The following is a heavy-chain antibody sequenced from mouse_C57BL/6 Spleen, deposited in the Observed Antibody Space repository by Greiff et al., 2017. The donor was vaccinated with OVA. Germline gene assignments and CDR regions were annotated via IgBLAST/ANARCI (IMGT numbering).Heavy chain of an antibody. CDR3: ARSGYYYGSSFYAMDY. Sequence: QVQLQQSGPELVKPGASVKISCKASGYAFSSSWMNWVKQRPGKGLEWIGRIYPGDGDTNYNGKFKGKATLTADKSSSTAYMQLSSLTSEDSAVYFCARSGYYYGSSFYAMDYWGQGTSVTVSS. V-gene: IGHV1-82*01. CDR1: GYAFSSSW. CDR2: IYPGDGDT. D-gene: IGHD1-1*01. J-gene: IGHJ4*01.